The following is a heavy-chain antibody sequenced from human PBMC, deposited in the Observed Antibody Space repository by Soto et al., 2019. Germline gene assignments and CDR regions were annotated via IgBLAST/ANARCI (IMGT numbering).Heavy chain of an antibody. V-gene: IGHV3-30*18. CDR3: AKDGPKSEWLLPLDY. D-gene: IGHD3-22*01. CDR1: GFTFINYG. Sequence: SLRLYCAASGFTFINYGMHWVRQAPGKGLEWVAVISYDGSNKYYADSVKGRFTISRDNSKNTLYLQMNSLRAEDTAVYYCAKDGPKSEWLLPLDYWGQGTLVTVSS. CDR2: ISYDGSNK. J-gene: IGHJ4*02.